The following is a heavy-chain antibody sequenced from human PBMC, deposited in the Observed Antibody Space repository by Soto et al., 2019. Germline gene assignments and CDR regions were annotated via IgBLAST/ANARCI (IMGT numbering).Heavy chain of an antibody. D-gene: IGHD3-16*01. CDR1: GFSLSTIGVG. Sequence: QITLKESGPTLVKPTQTLTLTCSFSGFSLSTIGVGVGWIRQPPGKALEWLALIYWDDTKEYSPSLKSRLSITKDASKNPVGLTMANMGPVDTATFFWAHKGGGDRILDYWGQGTLVTVSS. V-gene: IGHV2-5*02. CDR3: AHKGGGDRILDY. CDR2: IYWDDTK. J-gene: IGHJ4*02.